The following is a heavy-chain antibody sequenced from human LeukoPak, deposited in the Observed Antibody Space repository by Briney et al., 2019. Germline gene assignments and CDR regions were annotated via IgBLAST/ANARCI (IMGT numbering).Heavy chain of an antibody. Sequence: GRSLRLSCAVSGFTFSSFWMSWVRQAPGKGLECVANIKQDESEKYYVDSVKGRFTIPRDNAKNSLYLQMNSLRAEDTAVYYCARASGYSYGSDAFDIWGQGTMVTVSS. J-gene: IGHJ3*02. CDR3: ARASGYSYGSDAFDI. D-gene: IGHD5-18*01. CDR2: IKQDESEK. CDR1: GFTFSSFW. V-gene: IGHV3-7*01.